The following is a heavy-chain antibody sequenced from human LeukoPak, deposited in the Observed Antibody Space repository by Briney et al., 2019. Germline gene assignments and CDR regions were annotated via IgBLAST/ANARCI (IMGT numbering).Heavy chain of an antibody. CDR2: IDPEVSRR. CDR3: ARVVCYYMDV. Sequence: GGSLRLSCAASGFTFGSYWMHWVRQVPGKGLVWVSRIDPEVSRRSYADSVKGRFTISRDNAKNTLYLQMNSLRAEDTAMYYCARVVCYYMDVWGKGTTVTVSS. CDR1: GFTFGSYW. V-gene: IGHV3-74*01. J-gene: IGHJ6*03. D-gene: IGHD2-21*01.